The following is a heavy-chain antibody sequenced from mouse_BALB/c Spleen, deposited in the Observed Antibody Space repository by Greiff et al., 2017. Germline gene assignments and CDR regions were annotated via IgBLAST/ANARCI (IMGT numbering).Heavy chain of an antibody. CDR1: GFSLTSYG. Sequence: VQLKESGPSLVQPSQSLSITCTVSGFSLTSYGVHWVRQSPGKGLEWLGVIWRGGSTDYNAAFMSRLSITKDNSKSQVFFKMNSLQADDTAIYYCAKNGLLRLGAMDYWGQGTSVTVSS. V-gene: IGHV2-5-1*01. J-gene: IGHJ4*01. D-gene: IGHD1-2*01. CDR3: AKNGLLRLGAMDY. CDR2: IWRGGST.